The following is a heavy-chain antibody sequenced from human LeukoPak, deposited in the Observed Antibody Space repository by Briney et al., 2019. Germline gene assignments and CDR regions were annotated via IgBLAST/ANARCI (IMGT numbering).Heavy chain of an antibody. CDR3: VFDIWSLGGH. Sequence: PGGSLRLSCAASGFTFSNYDMDWVRQAPGKGLEWVAYISNNGTTIYYADCVKGPFTISRDNARSSLYLQMNSLRAEDTAVYYCVFDIWSLGGHWGQGTLVSLAS. CDR2: ISNNGTTI. J-gene: IGHJ4*02. CDR1: GFTFSNYD. V-gene: IGHV3-48*03. D-gene: IGHD3-16*01.